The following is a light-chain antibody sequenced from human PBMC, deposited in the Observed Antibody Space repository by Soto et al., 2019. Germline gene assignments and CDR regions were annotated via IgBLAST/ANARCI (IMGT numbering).Light chain of an antibody. CDR1: SSDVGGYNY. CDR3: SSYTCSITVV. V-gene: IGLV2-14*03. Sequence: QSALTQPASVSGSPGQSITISCTGTSSDVGGYNYVSWHQQHPGKVPKLMIYDVSHRPSGVSNRFSGSKSGNTASLTISGLQAEDEADYYCSSYTCSITVVFGGGTKLTVL. CDR2: DVS. J-gene: IGLJ2*01.